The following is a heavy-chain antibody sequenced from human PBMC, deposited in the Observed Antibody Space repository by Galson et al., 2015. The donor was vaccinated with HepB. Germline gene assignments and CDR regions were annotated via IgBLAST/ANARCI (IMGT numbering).Heavy chain of an antibody. CDR1: GYTFTDYY. V-gene: IGHV1-69-2*01. CDR3: ARGAGLGVVVPAAMGAEWFDP. Sequence: VKVSCKVSGYTFTDYYMHWVQQAPGKGLEWMGLVDPEDGETIYAEKFQGRVTISVDTSKNQFSLKLSSVTAADTAVYYCARGAGLGVVVPAAMGAEWFDPWGQGTLVTVSS. J-gene: IGHJ5*02. D-gene: IGHD2-2*01. CDR2: VDPEDGET.